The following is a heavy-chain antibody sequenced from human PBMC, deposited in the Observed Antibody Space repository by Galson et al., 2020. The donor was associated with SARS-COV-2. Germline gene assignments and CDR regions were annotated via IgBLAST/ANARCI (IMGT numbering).Heavy chain of an antibody. J-gene: IGHJ4*02. CDR3: ARGDMGNDYFDY. CDR2: IYRAGSST. D-gene: IGHD7-27*01. Sequence: GGSLRLSCAASGFTFSSSWMHWVRQAPGKGLVWVSRIYRAGSSTSYADSVKGRFTISGDNAKNTLYLQMNSLRAEDTAVYYCARGDMGNDYFDYWGQGTLVTVSS. CDR1: GFTFSSSW. V-gene: IGHV3-74*01.